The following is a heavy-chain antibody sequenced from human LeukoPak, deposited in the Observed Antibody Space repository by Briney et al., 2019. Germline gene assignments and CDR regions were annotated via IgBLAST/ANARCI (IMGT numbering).Heavy chain of an antibody. Sequence: GGSLKISCKGSGYSLTSYWLGWVRPMPGKGLEWGGVIYPGDSDTRHSPSFQGQVTISADKSISTAYLQWSSLQASDPALYYCARLGINYGDYAPVGYWGQGTLVTVSS. CDR2: IYPGDSDT. CDR1: GYSLTSYW. J-gene: IGHJ4*02. CDR3: ARLGINYGDYAPVGY. V-gene: IGHV5-51*01. D-gene: IGHD4-17*01.